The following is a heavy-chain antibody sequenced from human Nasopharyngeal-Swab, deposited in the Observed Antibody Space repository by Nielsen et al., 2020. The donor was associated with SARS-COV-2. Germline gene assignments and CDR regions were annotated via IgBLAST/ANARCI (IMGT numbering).Heavy chain of an antibody. CDR2: MNPNSGNT. V-gene: IGHV1-8*03. D-gene: IGHD2-2*01. CDR1: GYTFTSYD. CDR3: ARVYCSSTSCFYGMDV. J-gene: IGHJ6*02. Sequence: ASVKVSCRASGYTFTSYDINWVRQATGQGLEGMGWMNPNSGNTGYAQKFQGRGTITRNTSISTAYMELSSLRSEDTAVYYCARVYCSSTSCFYGMDVWGQGTTVTVSS.